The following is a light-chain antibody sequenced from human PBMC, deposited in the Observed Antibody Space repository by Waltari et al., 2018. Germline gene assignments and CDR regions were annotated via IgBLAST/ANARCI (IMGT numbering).Light chain of an antibody. J-gene: IGLJ3*02. Sequence: SYELTQPPSVSVALGQTAPIPCGGNNIGKKNVHWYQQKAGQAPGLVISRDSNRPAGIPERFSGSNSRNAATLTISRVQADDAADYYCQVWDSSWVFGGGSKLTVL. CDR2: RDS. CDR3: QVWDSSWV. CDR1: NIGKKN. V-gene: IGLV3-9*01.